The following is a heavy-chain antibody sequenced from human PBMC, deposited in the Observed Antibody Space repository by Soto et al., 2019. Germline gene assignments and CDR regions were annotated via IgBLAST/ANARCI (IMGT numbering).Heavy chain of an antibody. J-gene: IGHJ4*02. CDR3: ARHVGMGPDDFQRYFDC. CDR2: IYYSGST. Sequence: SETLSLTCTVSGDXXSITSYYLGWIRQPAGKGLEWIGSIYYSGSTYYNPSLKSRVTISVDTSKNQFSLKLSSVTAADTALYYCARHVGMGPDDFQRYFDCWGQGTLVTVSS. CDR1: GDXXSITSYY. V-gene: IGHV4-39*01. D-gene: IGHD3-3*01.